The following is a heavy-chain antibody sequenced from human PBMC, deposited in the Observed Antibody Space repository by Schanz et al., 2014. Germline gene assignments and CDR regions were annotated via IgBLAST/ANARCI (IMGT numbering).Heavy chain of an antibody. Sequence: EVPLAESGGGLVQPGGSLRLSCAASTFTFSSDWMSWVRQAPGKGLEWVANIKEDGSVKDYVDSVKGRFTISRDNAKNSLFLQMNSLRAEDTAVYYCAKGRFGELSAFDIWGQGTMVTVSS. J-gene: IGHJ3*02. D-gene: IGHD3-10*01. CDR3: AKGRFGELSAFDI. CDR2: IKEDGSVK. CDR1: TFTFSSDW. V-gene: IGHV3-7*05.